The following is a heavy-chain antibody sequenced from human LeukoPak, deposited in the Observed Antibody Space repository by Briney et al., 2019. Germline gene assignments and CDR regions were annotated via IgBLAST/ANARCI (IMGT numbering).Heavy chain of an antibody. CDR2: MSYSGRT. J-gene: IGHJ4*02. Sequence: KTSETLSLTCTVSGGSVSSSTYYWGWIRQPPGKGLEWIGSMSYSGRTYYNPSLKSRVTISVDTSKSQVSLRLNTVTAADTAVYYCARSYSSNWYQRGIFDYWGQGTLVTVSS. D-gene: IGHD6-13*01. V-gene: IGHV4-39*01. CDR3: ARSYSSNWYQRGIFDY. CDR1: GGSVSSSTYY.